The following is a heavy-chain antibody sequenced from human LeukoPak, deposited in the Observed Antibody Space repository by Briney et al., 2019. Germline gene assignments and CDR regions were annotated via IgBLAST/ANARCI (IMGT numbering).Heavy chain of an antibody. D-gene: IGHD2-2*01. V-gene: IGHV1-2*02. CDR2: INPNSGGT. Sequence: ASVKVSCKASGYTFTSYDINWVRQATGQGLEWMGWINPNSGGTNYAQKFQGRVTMTRDTSISTAYMELSRLRSDDTAVYYCARESFARYCSSTSCATWFDPWGQGTLVTVSS. CDR1: GYTFTSYD. J-gene: IGHJ5*02. CDR3: ARESFARYCSSTSCATWFDP.